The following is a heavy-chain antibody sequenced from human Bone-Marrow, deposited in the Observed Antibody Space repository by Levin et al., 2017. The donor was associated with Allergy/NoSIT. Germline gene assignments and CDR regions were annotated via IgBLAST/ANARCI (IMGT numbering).Heavy chain of an antibody. CDR3: AREQQITMVRGVIMPEYYYGMDV. CDR2: ISSSGSTI. V-gene: IGHV3-48*03. J-gene: IGHJ6*02. D-gene: IGHD3-10*01. Sequence: GGSLRLSCAASGFTFSSYEMNWVRQAPGKGLEWVSYISSSGSTIYYADSVKGRFTISRDNAKNSLYLQMNSLRAEDTAVYYCAREQQITMVRGVIMPEYYYGMDVWGQGTTVTVSS. CDR1: GFTFSSYE.